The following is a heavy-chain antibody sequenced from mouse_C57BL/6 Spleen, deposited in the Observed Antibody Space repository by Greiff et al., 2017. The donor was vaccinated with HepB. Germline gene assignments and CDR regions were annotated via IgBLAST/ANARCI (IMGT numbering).Heavy chain of an antibody. D-gene: IGHD1-1*01. J-gene: IGHJ2*01. V-gene: IGHV1-76*01. CDR2: IYPGSGNT. CDR3: ARSGVLRSLFDY. Sequence: VQLQESGAELVRPGASVKLSCKASGYTFTDYYINWVKQRPGQGLEWIARIYPGSGNTYYNEKFKGKATLTAEKSSSTAYMQLSSLTSEDSAVYFCARSGVLRSLFDYWGQGTTLTVSS. CDR1: GYTFTDYY.